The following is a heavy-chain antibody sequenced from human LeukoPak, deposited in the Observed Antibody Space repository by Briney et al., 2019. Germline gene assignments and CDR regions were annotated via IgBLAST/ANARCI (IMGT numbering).Heavy chain of an antibody. CDR2: ISSNGGST. Sequence: GGSLRLSCAASGFTFSSYAMHWVRQAPGKGLEYVSAISSNGGSTYYANSVKGRFTISRDNSKNTLYLQMGSLRAGDTAVYYCARGPGGDYYDSSGYPYFDYWGQGTLVTVSS. J-gene: IGHJ4*02. V-gene: IGHV3-64*01. D-gene: IGHD3-22*01. CDR1: GFTFSSYA. CDR3: ARGPGGDYYDSSGYPYFDY.